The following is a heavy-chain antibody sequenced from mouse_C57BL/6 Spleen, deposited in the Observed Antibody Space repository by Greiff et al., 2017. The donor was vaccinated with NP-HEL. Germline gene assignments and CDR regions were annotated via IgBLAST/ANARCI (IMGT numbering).Heavy chain of an antibody. CDR2: LSYDGSN. Sequence: EVQLQESGPGLVKPSQSLSLTCSVTGYSITSGYFWYWIRQLPGNILVWMGYLSYDGSNNYNPSLKNRISITRDTSKNQFFLKLNSVTTEDTATYYCARDPSYYYGSSWYFDVWGTGTTVTVSS. CDR3: ARDPSYYYGSSWYFDV. J-gene: IGHJ1*03. D-gene: IGHD1-1*01. V-gene: IGHV3-6*01. CDR1: GYSITSGYF.